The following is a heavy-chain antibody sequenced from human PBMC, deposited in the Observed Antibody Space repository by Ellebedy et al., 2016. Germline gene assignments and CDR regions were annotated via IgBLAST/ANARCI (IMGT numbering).Heavy chain of an antibody. CDR2: IDFSGTGT. Sequence: GGSLRLXCGASGFTSSTAGMTWVRQAPGKGLEWVATIDFSGTGTYYADSVKGRFIISRDNAKNSLYLQMNSLRAEDTAVYYCARDQYYDILSGSFYYGMDVWGQGTTVTVSS. D-gene: IGHD3-9*01. V-gene: IGHV3-21*01. CDR1: GFTSSTAG. CDR3: ARDQYYDILSGSFYYGMDV. J-gene: IGHJ6*02.